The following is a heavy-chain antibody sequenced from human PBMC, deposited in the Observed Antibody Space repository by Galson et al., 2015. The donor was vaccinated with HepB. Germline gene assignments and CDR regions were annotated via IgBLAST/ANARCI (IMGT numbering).Heavy chain of an antibody. Sequence: SVKVSCKASGGTFNTYAMNWVRQAPGQGLEWVGGIIPLFGTADYSQRFQGRVTITADGSTTTAYMVLSSLTSDETAVYYCAGGSAYFAYWGQGTQVTVSS. CDR2: IIPLFGTA. J-gene: IGHJ4*02. V-gene: IGHV1-69*13. CDR1: GGTFNTYA. CDR3: AGGSAYFAY.